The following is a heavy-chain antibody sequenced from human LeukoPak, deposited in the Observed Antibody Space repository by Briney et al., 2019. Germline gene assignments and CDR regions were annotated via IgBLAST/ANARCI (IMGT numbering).Heavy chain of an antibody. V-gene: IGHV5-51*01. D-gene: IGHD5-24*01. J-gene: IGHJ6*03. CDR3: ARRAEMAPAYYYNYMDV. CDR2: INPGDSDT. Sequence: GESLKISCKGSGYSFSSYWIVWVRQMPGKGLEWMGIINPGDSDTRYSPSFQGQVTISADKPINTAYLQWSSLKASDTAMYYCARRAEMAPAYYYNYMDVWGKGTTVTVSS. CDR1: GYSFSSYW.